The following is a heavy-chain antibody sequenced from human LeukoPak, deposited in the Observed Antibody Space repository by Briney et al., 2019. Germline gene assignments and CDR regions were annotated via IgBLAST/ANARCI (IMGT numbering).Heavy chain of an antibody. CDR1: GYTFTGYY. V-gene: IGHV1-18*04. Sequence: ASVKVSCKASGYTFTGYYMHWVRQAPGQGLEWMGWISVYNGNRNYAQKLQGRLTLTTDTSTSTAYMELRSLTSDDTAMYYCARDSAAMVLGDNWGQGTLVTVSS. D-gene: IGHD4/OR15-4a*01. CDR3: ARDSAAMVLGDN. CDR2: ISVYNGNR. J-gene: IGHJ4*02.